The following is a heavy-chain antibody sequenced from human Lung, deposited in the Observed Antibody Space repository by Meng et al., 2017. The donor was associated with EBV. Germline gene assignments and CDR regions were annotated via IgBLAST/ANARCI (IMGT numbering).Heavy chain of an antibody. CDR2: IGTTGNI. CDR1: GFTFSTYS. V-gene: IGHV3-21*01. Sequence: EVQLVESGGGLVKPGGSLRLSCAASGFTFSTYSMNWVRQAPGKGLEWVSSIGTTGNIYYADSVKGRFTISRDNAKNSVYLEMKSLRAEDTAVYYCARDTIVVDYWGQGTRVTVSS. J-gene: IGHJ4*02. D-gene: IGHD2-21*01. CDR3: ARDTIVVDY.